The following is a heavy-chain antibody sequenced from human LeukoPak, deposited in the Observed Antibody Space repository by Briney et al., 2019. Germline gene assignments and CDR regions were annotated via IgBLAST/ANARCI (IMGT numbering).Heavy chain of an antibody. CDR2: MYYRGST. CDR3: ASLYCSGGSCYVGY. J-gene: IGHJ4*02. CDR1: GGSISSSSHY. Sequence: SETLSLTCTVSGGSISSSSHYWGWIRQPPGKGLEWIGSMYYRGSTYHNPSLKSRVTISVDTSKNQFSLKLSSVTAADTAVYYCASLYCSGGSCYVGYWGQGTLVTVSS. D-gene: IGHD2-15*01. V-gene: IGHV4-39*07.